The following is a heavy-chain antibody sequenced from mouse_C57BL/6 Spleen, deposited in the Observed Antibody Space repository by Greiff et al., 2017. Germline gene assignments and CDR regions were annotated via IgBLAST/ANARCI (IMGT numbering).Heavy chain of an antibody. CDR1: GYTFTDYE. V-gene: IGHV1-15*01. CDR3: TKYYAYDERFAY. CDR2: IDPETGGT. J-gene: IGHJ3*01. D-gene: IGHD2-2*01. Sequence: QVQLQQSGAELVRPGASVTLSCKASGYTFTDYEMHWVKQTPVHGLEWIGAIDPETGGTAYNQKFKGKAILTADKSSSTAYMELRSLTSEDSAVYYCTKYYAYDERFAYWGQGTLVTVSA.